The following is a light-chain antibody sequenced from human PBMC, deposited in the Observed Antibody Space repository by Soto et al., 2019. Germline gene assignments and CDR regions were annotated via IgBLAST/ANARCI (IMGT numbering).Light chain of an antibody. J-gene: IGKJ3*01. CDR2: DAS. CDR1: QSVSSY. Sequence: EIVWTQSQATLSLSPGERATLSCRASQSVSSYLAWYQQKPGQAPRLLIYDASNRATGIPARFSGSGSGTDFTLTISSLEPEDFAVYYCQQRSNWLFTFGPGTKVDI. V-gene: IGKV3-11*01. CDR3: QQRSNWLFT.